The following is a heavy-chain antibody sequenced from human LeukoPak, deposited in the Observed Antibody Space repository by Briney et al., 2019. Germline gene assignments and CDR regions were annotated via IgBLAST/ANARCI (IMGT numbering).Heavy chain of an antibody. CDR2: ISWKSGRI. Sequence: GRSLRLSCAASGFTFDDYAMHWVRQAPGKGLEWVSGISWKSGRIGYADSVKGRFIISRDNAKNSLYLQMNSLRPEDTALYYCAKDRGYGDYGVGFDSWGQGTLVTVSS. CDR1: GFTFDDYA. V-gene: IGHV3-9*01. D-gene: IGHD4-17*01. CDR3: AKDRGYGDYGVGFDS. J-gene: IGHJ4*02.